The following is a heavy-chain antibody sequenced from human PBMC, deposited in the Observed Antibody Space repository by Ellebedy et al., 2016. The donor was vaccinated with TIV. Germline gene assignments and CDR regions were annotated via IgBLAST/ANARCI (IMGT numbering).Heavy chain of an antibody. J-gene: IGHJ5*02. CDR3: ARGRRAVANNWFNP. CDR1: GGSISSYY. D-gene: IGHD6-19*01. Sequence: SETLSLXCTVSGGSISSYYWSWIRQPPGKGLEWIGYIYYSGSTNYNPSLKSRVTISVDTSKNQFSLKLSSVTAADTAVYYCARGRRAVANNWFNPWGQGTLVTVSS. V-gene: IGHV4-59*12. CDR2: IYYSGST.